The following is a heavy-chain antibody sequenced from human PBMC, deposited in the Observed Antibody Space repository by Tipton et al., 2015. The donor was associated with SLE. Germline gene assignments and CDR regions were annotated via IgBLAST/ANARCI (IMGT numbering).Heavy chain of an antibody. CDR2: MYHNGRT. CDR1: HYSISSDDY. D-gene: IGHD2-2*01. J-gene: IGHJ4*02. V-gene: IGHV4-38-2*02. Sequence: TLSLTCTVSHYSISSDDYWGWIRQPPGKGLEWIASMYHNGRTYYKPSLKSRVTKSVDTSKNQFSLKLSSVTAADTAVYYCARGSFYAKWSGVDYWGQGTLVTVSS. CDR3: ARGSFYAKWSGVDY.